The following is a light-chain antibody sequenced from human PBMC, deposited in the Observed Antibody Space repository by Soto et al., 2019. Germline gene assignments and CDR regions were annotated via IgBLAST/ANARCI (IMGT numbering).Light chain of an antibody. Sequence: QSALTQPASVSGSPGQSITISCTGTSSDVGGYNYVSWYQQYPDKAPKLILSEVRNRPSGVSSRFSGSKSGNTASLTISGLQAEDEADYYCLSYTSSTTLVFGGGTKVTVL. J-gene: IGLJ2*01. V-gene: IGLV2-14*01. CDR3: LSYTSSTTLV. CDR2: EVR. CDR1: SSDVGGYNY.